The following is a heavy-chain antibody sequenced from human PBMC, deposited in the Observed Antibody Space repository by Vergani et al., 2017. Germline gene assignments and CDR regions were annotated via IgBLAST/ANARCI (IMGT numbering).Heavy chain of an antibody. CDR1: GFTFSDYY. Sequence: QVQLVESGGGLVKPGGSLRLSCAASGFTFSDYYMSWIRQAPGKGLEWVAVISYDGSNKYYADSVKGRFTISRDNSKNTLYLQMNSLRAEDTAVYYCARDRRLVGATMYYWGQGTLVTVSS. D-gene: IGHD1-26*01. V-gene: IGHV3-30-3*01. CDR2: ISYDGSNK. CDR3: ARDRRLVGATMYY. J-gene: IGHJ4*02.